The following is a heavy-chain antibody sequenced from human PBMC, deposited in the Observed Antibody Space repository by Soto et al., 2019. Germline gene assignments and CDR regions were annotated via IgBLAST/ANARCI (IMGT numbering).Heavy chain of an antibody. CDR3: ARLRIAAAGIGYYYGMDV. V-gene: IGHV4-39*01. CDR1: GGSISSSSYY. CDR2: IYYSGST. J-gene: IGHJ6*02. D-gene: IGHD6-13*01. Sequence: SETLSLTCTVSGGSISSSSYYWGWIRQPPGKGLEWIGSIYYSGSTYYNPSLKSRVTISVDTSKNQFSLKLSSVTAADTAVYYCARLRIAAAGIGYYYGMDVWGQGTTVTVSS.